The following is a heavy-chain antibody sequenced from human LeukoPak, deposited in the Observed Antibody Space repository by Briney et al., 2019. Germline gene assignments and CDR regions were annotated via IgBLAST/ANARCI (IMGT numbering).Heavy chain of an antibody. CDR3: ARQISLHYYESGPFPNVGSDAFDE. J-gene: IGHJ3*01. V-gene: IGHV4-39*01. CDR2: IYSSGST. CDR1: GGSITSTSISSSNYY. D-gene: IGHD3-16*01. Sequence: SETLSLTCTVSGGSITSTSISSSNYYWAWIRRPPGKGLEWVGSIYSSGSTYYTPPRQTRLTISVATPKNPFSLNPTSVTAADTAVYYCARQISLHYYESGPFPNVGSDAFDEWRQGTMVTVSS.